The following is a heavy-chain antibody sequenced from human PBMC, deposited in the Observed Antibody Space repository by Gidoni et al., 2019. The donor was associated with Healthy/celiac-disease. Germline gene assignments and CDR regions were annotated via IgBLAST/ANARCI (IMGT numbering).Heavy chain of an antibody. D-gene: IGHD3-22*01. J-gene: IGHJ5*02. CDR2: IDWDDDK. CDR3: ARTYHYYDSSGYEQT. V-gene: IGHV2-70*04. Sequence: QVTLKESGPALVKPTQTLTLTCTFSGFSLSTRGMRVSWIRQPPEKALEWLARIDWDDDKFYSTSLKTRLTISKDTSKNQVVLTMTNMDPVDTATYYCARTYHYYDSSGYEQTWGQGTLVTVSS. CDR1: GFSLSTRGMR.